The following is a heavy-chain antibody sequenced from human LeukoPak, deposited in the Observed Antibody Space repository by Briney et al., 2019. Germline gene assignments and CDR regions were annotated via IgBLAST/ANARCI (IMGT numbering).Heavy chain of an antibody. Sequence: PSETLSLTCTVSGGSISSYYWSWIRQPPGKGLEWIGYIYYSGSTNYNPSLKSRVTISVDTSKNQFSLKLSSVTAADTAVYYCATQLQRRGWHQYFQHWGQGTLVTVSS. CDR1: GGSISSYY. CDR3: ATQLQRRGWHQYFQH. D-gene: IGHD6-19*01. CDR2: IYYSGST. V-gene: IGHV4-59*08. J-gene: IGHJ1*01.